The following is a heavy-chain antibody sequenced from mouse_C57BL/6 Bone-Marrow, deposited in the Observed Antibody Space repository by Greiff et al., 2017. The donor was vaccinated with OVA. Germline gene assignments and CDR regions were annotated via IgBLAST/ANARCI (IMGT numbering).Heavy chain of an antibody. CDR1: GYTFTDYN. D-gene: IGHD1-1*01. J-gene: IGHJ1*03. CDR3: AREYYYGSYWYFDV. Sequence: VQLQQSGPELVKPGASVQIPCKASGYTFTDYNMDWVKQSHGKSLEWIGDINPNNGGTIYNQKFKGKATLTVDKSSSTAYMELRSLTSEDTAVYYCAREYYYGSYWYFDVWGTGTTVTVSS. CDR2: INPNNGGT. V-gene: IGHV1-18*01.